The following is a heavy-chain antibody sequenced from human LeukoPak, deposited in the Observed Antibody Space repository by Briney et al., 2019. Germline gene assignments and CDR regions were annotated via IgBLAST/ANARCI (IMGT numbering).Heavy chain of an antibody. CDR3: ARDQSGGSTFWYFDL. CDR2: IDPSDSYT. V-gene: IGHV5-10-1*01. CDR1: AYNFANYW. D-gene: IGHD4-23*01. Sequence: GESLRISCKGSAYNFANYWISWVCQMPGKGLEWMGRIDPSDSYTDYSPSFQGHVTLSVDKSNNTAYLQWSGLKASDTATYYCARDQSGGSTFWYFDLWGRGTLVTVSS. J-gene: IGHJ2*01.